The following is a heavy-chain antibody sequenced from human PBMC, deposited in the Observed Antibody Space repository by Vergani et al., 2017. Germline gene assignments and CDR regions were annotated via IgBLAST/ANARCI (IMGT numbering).Heavy chain of an antibody. Sequence: QVQLVESGGGVVQPGGSLRLSCAASGFTFSSYGMHWVHQAPGKGLEWVAFIRYDGSNKYYADSVKGRFTISRDNSKNTLYLQMTSLRAEDTAVYYCAKTYYDSSGYLDPWGQGTLVTVSS. J-gene: IGHJ5*02. D-gene: IGHD3-22*01. CDR2: IRYDGSNK. V-gene: IGHV3-30*02. CDR3: AKTYYDSSGYLDP. CDR1: GFTFSSYG.